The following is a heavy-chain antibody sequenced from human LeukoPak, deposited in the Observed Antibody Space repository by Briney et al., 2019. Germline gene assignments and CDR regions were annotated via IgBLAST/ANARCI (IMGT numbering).Heavy chain of an antibody. Sequence: PGGSLRLSCAASGFTFSSYGMHWVRQAPGKGLEWVAVIWYDGSNKYYADSVKGRFTISRDNSKNTLYLQMNSLRAEDTAVYYCARDRGIYSSSSDFGYWGQGTLVTVSS. D-gene: IGHD6-6*01. V-gene: IGHV3-33*01. CDR2: IWYDGSNK. CDR1: GFTFSSYG. J-gene: IGHJ4*02. CDR3: ARDRGIYSSSSDFGY.